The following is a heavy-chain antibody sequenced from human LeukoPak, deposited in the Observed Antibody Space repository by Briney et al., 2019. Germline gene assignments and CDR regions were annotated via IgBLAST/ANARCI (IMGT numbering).Heavy chain of an antibody. CDR3: TRGPQRGAAANYYGMDV. Sequence: PGGSLRLSCAASGFSFSGYYMNWIRQAPGKGLVWVSRINSDGSSTSYADPVKGRFTISRDNAKSTLYLQMNSLRAEDTAVYYCTRGPQRGAAANYYGMDVWGQGTTVTVSS. J-gene: IGHJ6*02. CDR1: GFSFSGYY. CDR2: INSDGSST. D-gene: IGHD2-2*01. V-gene: IGHV3-74*01.